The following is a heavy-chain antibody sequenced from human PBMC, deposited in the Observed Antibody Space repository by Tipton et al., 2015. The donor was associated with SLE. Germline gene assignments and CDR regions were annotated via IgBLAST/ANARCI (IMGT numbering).Heavy chain of an antibody. CDR1: GGSNSGYY. D-gene: IGHD2-2*01. V-gene: IGHV4-59*12. CDR2: IYHSGST. Sequence: TLSLTCTVSGGSNSGYYWSWIRQPPGKGLEWIGYIYHSGSTNYNPSLKSRVTISLDTSKNQLSLRVSSVTAADTAVYYCARGPRSMGGSTRVDTWGQGTLVTVSS. CDR3: ARGPRSMGGSTRVDT. J-gene: IGHJ4*02.